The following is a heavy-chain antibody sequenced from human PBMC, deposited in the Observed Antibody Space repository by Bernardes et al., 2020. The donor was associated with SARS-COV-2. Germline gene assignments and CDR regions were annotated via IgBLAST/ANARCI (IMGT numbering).Heavy chain of an antibody. CDR2: IKQDGSEK. Sequence: GGSLRLSCAASGFTFSSYWMSWVRQAPGKGLEWVANIKQDGSEKYYVDSVKGRFTISRDNAKNSLYLQMNSLRAEDTAVYYCARLRWFVYYYYYMDVWGKGTTVTVSS. J-gene: IGHJ6*03. D-gene: IGHD2-15*01. V-gene: IGHV3-7*05. CDR3: ARLRWFVYYYYYMDV. CDR1: GFTFSSYW.